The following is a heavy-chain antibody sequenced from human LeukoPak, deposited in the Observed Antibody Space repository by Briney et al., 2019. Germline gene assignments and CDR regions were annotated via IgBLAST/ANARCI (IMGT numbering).Heavy chain of an antibody. V-gene: IGHV5-51*01. CDR3: ARHGLPRDIVVVPADAAGGGYYYYGMDV. CDR1: GYSFTSYW. CDR2: IYPGDSDT. D-gene: IGHD2-2*01. J-gene: IGHJ6*02. Sequence: GESLKISCKGSGYSFTSYWIGWVRQMPGKGLEWMGIIYPGDSDTRYSPSFQGQVTISADKSISTAYLQWSSLRASDTAMYYCARHGLPRDIVVVPADAAGGGYYYYGMDVWGQGTTVTVSS.